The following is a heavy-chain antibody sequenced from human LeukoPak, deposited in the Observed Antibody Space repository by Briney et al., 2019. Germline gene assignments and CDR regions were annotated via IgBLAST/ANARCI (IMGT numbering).Heavy chain of an antibody. Sequence: PGGSLRLSCAASGFTFSSYSMNWVRQAPGEGLEWVSSITSSSTYIYYTDSVKGRFTISRDNAKNSLYLQMNSLRAEDTAVYYCARVFRDSSSFDYWGQGTLVTVSS. CDR2: ITSSSTYI. CDR3: ARVFRDSSSFDY. J-gene: IGHJ4*02. CDR1: GFTFSSYS. D-gene: IGHD6-13*01. V-gene: IGHV3-21*01.